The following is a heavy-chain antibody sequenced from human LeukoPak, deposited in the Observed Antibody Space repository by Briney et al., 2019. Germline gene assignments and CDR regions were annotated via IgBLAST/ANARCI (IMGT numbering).Heavy chain of an antibody. Sequence: ASVKVSCKASGYTFTSYGISWVRQASGQGLEWMGWISAYNGNTNYAQKLQGRVTMTTDTSTSTAYMELRSLRSDDTAVYYCARYYDSSGYTTIFDYWGQGTLVTVSS. CDR1: GYTFTSYG. D-gene: IGHD3-22*01. J-gene: IGHJ4*02. CDR2: ISAYNGNT. CDR3: ARYYDSSGYTTIFDY. V-gene: IGHV1-18*01.